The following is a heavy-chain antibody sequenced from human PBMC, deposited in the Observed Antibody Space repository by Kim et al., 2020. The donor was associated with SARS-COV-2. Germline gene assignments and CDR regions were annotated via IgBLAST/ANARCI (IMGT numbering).Heavy chain of an antibody. CDR3: ATHVATGTGRGYCDS. V-gene: IGHV4-39*01. CDR1: GGSIISESFY. CDR2: IHYSGNT. J-gene: IGHJ4*02. Sequence: SETLSLTCTVSGGSIISESFYWGWIRQPPGKVLEWIGSIHYSGNTYYKPSLNSRVTISVDTSKNQFSVTLNSVTAGDTAVYYCATHVATGTGRGYCDSWGPGTLVAVSS. D-gene: IGHD3-10*01.